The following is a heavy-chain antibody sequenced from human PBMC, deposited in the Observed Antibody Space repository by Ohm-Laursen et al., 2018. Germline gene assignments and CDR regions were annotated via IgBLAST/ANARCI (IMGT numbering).Heavy chain of an antibody. CDR3: ARDYGDYPGYFQH. D-gene: IGHD4-17*01. CDR2: IYYSGTT. V-gene: IGHV4-59*11. J-gene: IGHJ1*01. CDR1: GAPISTHY. Sequence: SDTLSLTCTVSGAPISTHYWSWIRQPPGKGLEWIGYIYYSGTTNYNPSLKSRVAISVDTSKNRFSLKLSSVTAADTAVYYCARDYGDYPGYFQHWGQGTLVTVSS.